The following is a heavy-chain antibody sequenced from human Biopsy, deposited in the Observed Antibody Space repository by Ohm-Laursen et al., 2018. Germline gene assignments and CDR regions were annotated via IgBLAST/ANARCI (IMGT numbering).Heavy chain of an antibody. CDR3: ATDGAGSYNEN. CDR2: ISGSGVTK. J-gene: IGHJ4*02. Sequence: GSLRLSCAASGFTFGDHYMSWIRQAPGKGLEWLSYISGSGVTKMYADSVKGRFTVSRDNAKNSLYLEMNNLTVEDTAVYYCATDGAGSYNENWGQGTLVSVSS. CDR1: GFTFGDHY. V-gene: IGHV3-11*01. D-gene: IGHD3-10*01.